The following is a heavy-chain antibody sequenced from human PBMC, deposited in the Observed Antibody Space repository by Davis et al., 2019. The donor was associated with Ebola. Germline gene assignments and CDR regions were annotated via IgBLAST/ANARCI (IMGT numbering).Heavy chain of an antibody. V-gene: IGHV3-53*01. CDR3: ARGAVATSYYYYYGMDV. CDR2: IYSGGST. Sequence: GESLKISCAASGFTVSSNYMNWVRQAPGKGLEWVSGIYSGGSTYCADSVKGRFTISRDNSKNTLYLQMNSLRAEDTAVYYCARGAVATSYYYYYGMDVWGQGTTVTVSS. D-gene: IGHD5-12*01. CDR1: GFTVSSNY. J-gene: IGHJ6*02.